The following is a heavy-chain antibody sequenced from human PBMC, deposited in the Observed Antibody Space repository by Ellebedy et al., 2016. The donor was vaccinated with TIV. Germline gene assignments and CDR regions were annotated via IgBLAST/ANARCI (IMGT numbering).Heavy chain of an antibody. Sequence: GESLKISCAASGFTFSSYAMSWVRQAPGKGLQWVSAISGSGANTYYADSVKGRFTISKDTSKNTLYLQMNSLRAEDTAVYYCARDRLTYGGNSGSFDYWGQGTLVTVSS. J-gene: IGHJ4*02. V-gene: IGHV3-23*01. CDR3: ARDRLTYGGNSGSFDY. D-gene: IGHD4-23*01. CDR2: ISGSGANT. CDR1: GFTFSSYA.